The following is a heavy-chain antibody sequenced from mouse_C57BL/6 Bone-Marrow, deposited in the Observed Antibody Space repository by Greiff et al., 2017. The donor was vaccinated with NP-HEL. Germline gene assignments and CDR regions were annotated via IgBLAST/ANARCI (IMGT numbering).Heavy chain of an antibody. CDR2: ISSGSSTI. CDR1: GFTFSDYG. CDR3: ARRHYGSSYVFDY. Sequence: EVKLVESGGGLVKPGGSLKLSCAASGFTFSDYGMHWVRQAPEKGLEWVAYISSGSSTIYYADTVKGRFTISRDHAKNTLFLQMTSLRSEDTAMYYCARRHYGSSYVFDYWGQGTTLTVSS. D-gene: IGHD1-1*01. V-gene: IGHV5-17*01. J-gene: IGHJ2*01.